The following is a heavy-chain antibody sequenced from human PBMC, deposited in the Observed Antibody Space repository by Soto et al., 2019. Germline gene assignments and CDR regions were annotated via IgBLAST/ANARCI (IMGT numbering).Heavy chain of an antibody. CDR3: ARGSGFLIDS. J-gene: IGHJ4*02. D-gene: IGHD5-12*01. V-gene: IGHV3-7*04. CDR1: GFSFSNHW. CDR2: IKEDGSEE. Sequence: EVQLVESGGGLVQPGGSLRLSCAASGFSFSNHWMNWVRQVPGKGLEWVAIIKEDGSEEHYVDSVKGRFTISRDNAKISCYLQMNSLRVEDTAVYYCARGSGFLIDSWGQGTLVTVSS.